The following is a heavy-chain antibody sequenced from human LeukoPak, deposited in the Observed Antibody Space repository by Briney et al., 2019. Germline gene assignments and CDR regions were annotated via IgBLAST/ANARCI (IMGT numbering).Heavy chain of an antibody. J-gene: IGHJ4*02. CDR3: AKERGGSDHPFAF. D-gene: IGHD1-26*01. CDR1: GFTFSNYA. Sequence: GGSLRLSCAASGFTFSNYAMSWVRQAPGKGLEWVSVISGSSDTYYADSVKGRVTISRDNSKHTLYLQMNSLRADDPAVFYCAKERGGSDHPFAFWGQGTLVTVSS. V-gene: IGHV3-23*01. CDR2: ISGSSDT.